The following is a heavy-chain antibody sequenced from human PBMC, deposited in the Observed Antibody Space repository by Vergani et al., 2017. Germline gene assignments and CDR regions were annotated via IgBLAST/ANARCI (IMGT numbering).Heavy chain of an antibody. CDR2: INHSGST. CDR1: GGSFSGYY. D-gene: IGHD6-19*01. J-gene: IGHJ4*02. CDR3: SRHPGYSSGGYSYFDY. V-gene: IGHV4-34*01. Sequence: QVQLQQWGAGLLKTSETLSLTCAVYGGSFSGYYWSWIRQPPGKGMEWNGEINHSGSTNYNPSLKSRITIYVDTSKNQFSLKLSSVTAADTAVYYCSRHPGYSSGGYSYFDYWGQGTLVTVSS.